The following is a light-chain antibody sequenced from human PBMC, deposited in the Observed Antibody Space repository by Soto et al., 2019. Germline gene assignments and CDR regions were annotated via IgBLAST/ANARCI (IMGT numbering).Light chain of an antibody. CDR2: AAS. J-gene: IGKJ4*01. V-gene: IGKV1-39*01. CDR3: QQSYSTPLT. Sequence: DIQMTQSPSSLSASVGDRVTITCRPSQTISSYLNWYQQKPGKAPKLLIYAASTLQSGVPSRFSGSGSGAHFTLTISTLQPEDFATYYCQQSYSTPLTFGGGTKVEIK. CDR1: QTISSY.